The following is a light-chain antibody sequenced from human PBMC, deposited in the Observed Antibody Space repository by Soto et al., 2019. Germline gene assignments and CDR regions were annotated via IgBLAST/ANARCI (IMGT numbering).Light chain of an antibody. CDR1: QSVSSSF. V-gene: IGKV3-20*01. CDR3: QQYAGSPRT. J-gene: IGKJ1*01. Sequence: EIVLTQSPGTLSLSPGERATLSCRASQSVSSSFLAWYQQKPGQAPRLLIYVASSRATGIPDRFSGSGSGTDFTLTISGLEPEDFAVYYCQQYAGSPRTFGQGTRVEIK. CDR2: VAS.